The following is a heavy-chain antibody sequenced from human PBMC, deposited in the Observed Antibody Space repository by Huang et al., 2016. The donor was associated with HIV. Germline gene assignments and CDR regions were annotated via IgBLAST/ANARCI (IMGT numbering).Heavy chain of an antibody. CDR2: ITDGINNR. CDR1: GFTFSSYA. V-gene: IGHV3-23*01. J-gene: IGHJ4*02. Sequence: EVLLLESGGGLVQPGGSLRLSCVASGFTFSSYAMSWVRQSPGNGLGWVSGITDGINNRYYAHSVNVLFAVSRDDSTNTLYLQMNSLRAEDTAVYYCAKDADTSGYDVLGPFGSWGQGTLVTVSS. D-gene: IGHD3-3*01. CDR3: AKDADTSGYDVLGPFGS.